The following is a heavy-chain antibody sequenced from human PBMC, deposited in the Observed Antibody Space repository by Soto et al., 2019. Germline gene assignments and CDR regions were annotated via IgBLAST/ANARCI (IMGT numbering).Heavy chain of an antibody. V-gene: IGHV4-39*01. CDR1: GGSISSSSYH. CDR3: ATLTGSENYYYYYGMDV. D-gene: IGHD3-9*01. J-gene: IGHJ6*02. Sequence: SETLSLTCTVSGGSISSSSYHWGWIRQPPGKGLEWIGSIYYSGSTYYTPSLKSRVTISVDTSKNQFSLKLSSVTAADTAVYYCATLTGSENYYYYYGMDVWGQGTTVTVPS. CDR2: IYYSGST.